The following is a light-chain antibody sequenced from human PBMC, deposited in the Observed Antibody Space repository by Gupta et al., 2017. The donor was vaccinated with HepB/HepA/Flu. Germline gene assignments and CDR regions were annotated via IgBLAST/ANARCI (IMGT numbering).Light chain of an antibody. CDR2: EVS. CDR1: SSDVGSYNL. V-gene: IGLV2-23*02. Sequence: HSALTQPASVAGSPGESICTSCTGISSDVGSYNLVSWYQQHPGKAPKIMIYEVSKRPSGVSNRFSGSKSGNTASLTISGLQAEDEADYYCSSYAGSDTFWVFGGGTKLTVL. CDR3: SSYAGSDTFWV. J-gene: IGLJ3*02.